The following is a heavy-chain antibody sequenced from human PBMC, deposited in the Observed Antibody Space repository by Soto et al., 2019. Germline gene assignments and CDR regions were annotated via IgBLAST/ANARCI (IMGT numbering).Heavy chain of an antibody. CDR3: AKAEYSSGWTAPDL. CDR1: GFTFSSFG. Sequence: QEQVVESGGGVVQPGTSLRLSCAASGFTFSSFGMHWVRQAPGKGLEWVAVIWYDGSDKYYGDSVRGRFTISRDNSKNTLFLQMHSLRVEDTAVYYCAKAEYSSGWTAPDLWGPGTLVTVSS. V-gene: IGHV3-33*06. D-gene: IGHD6-19*01. CDR2: IWYDGSDK. J-gene: IGHJ3*01.